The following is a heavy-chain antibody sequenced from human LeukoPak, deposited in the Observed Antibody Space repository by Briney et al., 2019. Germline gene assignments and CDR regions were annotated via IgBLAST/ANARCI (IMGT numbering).Heavy chain of an antibody. D-gene: IGHD3-10*01. CDR1: GGSISSYY. V-gene: IGHV4-4*07. CDR3: ARRYYGSGTNYFDY. CDR2: IYSSGST. Sequence: SETLSLTCTVSGGSISSYYWSWIRQPAGKGLEWIGRIYSSGSTNYNPSLKSRVSMSVDTSKNQFSLKLSSVTAADTAVYYCARRYYGSGTNYFDYWGQGTLVTVSS. J-gene: IGHJ4*02.